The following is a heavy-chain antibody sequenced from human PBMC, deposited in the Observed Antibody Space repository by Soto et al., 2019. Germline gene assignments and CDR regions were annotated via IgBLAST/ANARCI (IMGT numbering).Heavy chain of an antibody. D-gene: IGHD5-12*01. J-gene: IGHJ4*02. CDR2: INHSGST. CDR1: GGSFSGYY. CDR3: ARAGGYSGYDIPECYFDY. Sequence: PSETLSLTCAVYGGSFSGYYWSWIRQPPGKGLEWIGEINHSGSTNYNPSLKSRVTISVDTSKNQFSLKLSSVTAADTAVYYCARAGGYSGYDIPECYFDYWGQGTLVTVSS. V-gene: IGHV4-34*01.